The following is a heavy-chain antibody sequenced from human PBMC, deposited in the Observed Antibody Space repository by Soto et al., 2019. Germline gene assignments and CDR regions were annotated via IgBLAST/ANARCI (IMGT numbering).Heavy chain of an antibody. Sequence: GASVKVSCKASGYTFTGYYMHCVRQAPGQGLEWLGRINPKSGGTSTAQKFQGWVTMTTDTSISTASMELTRLTSDDTAIYYCARGDSTDCSNGVCSFFYNHDMDVWGQGTTVTVSS. CDR1: GYTFTGYY. CDR2: INPKSGGT. D-gene: IGHD2-8*01. CDR3: ARGDSTDCSNGVCSFFYNHDMDV. J-gene: IGHJ6*02. V-gene: IGHV1-2*04.